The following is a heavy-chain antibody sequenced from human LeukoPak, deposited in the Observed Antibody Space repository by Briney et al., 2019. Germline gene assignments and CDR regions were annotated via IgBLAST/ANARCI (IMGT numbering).Heavy chain of an antibody. CDR3: TTLSGYDFPRDY. CDR2: IKSKTDGGTT. J-gene: IGHJ4*02. V-gene: IGHV3-15*01. D-gene: IGHD5-12*01. Sequence: GGPLRLSCAASGFTFSNAWMSWVRQAPGKGLEWVGRIKSKTDGGTTDYAAPVKGRFTISRDDSKNTLYLQMNSLKTEDTAVYYCTTLSGYDFPRDYWGQGTLVTVSS. CDR1: GFTFSNAW.